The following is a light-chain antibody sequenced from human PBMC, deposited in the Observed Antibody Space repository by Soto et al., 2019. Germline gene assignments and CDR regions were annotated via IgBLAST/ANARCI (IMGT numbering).Light chain of an antibody. CDR1: PSVSSY. J-gene: IGKJ2*01. CDR2: DAS. CDR3: QQRSNWPPYT. Sequence: EIVLTQSPATLSLSPGERATRSCRASPSVSSYLAWSQQKPGQAPRLLIYDASNRATGIPARFSGSGSGTDFTLTISSLEPEDFAVYYCQQRSNWPPYTCGKATELEIK. V-gene: IGKV3-11*01.